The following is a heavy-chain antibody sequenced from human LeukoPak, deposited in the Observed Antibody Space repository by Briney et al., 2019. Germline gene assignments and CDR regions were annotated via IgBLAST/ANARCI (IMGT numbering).Heavy chain of an antibody. J-gene: IGHJ4*02. CDR2: IIPIFGTA. V-gene: IGHV1-69*05. D-gene: IGHD3-22*01. CDR1: GGTFSSYA. Sequence: ASVKVSCKASGGTFSSYAISWVRQAPGQGLEWMGRIIPIFGTANDAQKFQGRVTFTTDESTSTAYMELSSLRSEDTAVYYCAREVYYYDSSGYRDYWGQGTLVTVSS. CDR3: AREVYYYDSSGYRDY.